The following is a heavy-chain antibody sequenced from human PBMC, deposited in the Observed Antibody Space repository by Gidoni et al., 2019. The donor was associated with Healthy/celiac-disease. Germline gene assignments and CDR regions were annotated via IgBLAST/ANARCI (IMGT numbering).Heavy chain of an antibody. CDR1: GGSFSGYY. CDR2: INHSGST. J-gene: IGHJ4*02. Sequence: QVQLQQWGAGLLKPSETLSLTFSFYGGSFSGYYWSWIRQPPGKGLEWIGEINHSGSTNYNPSRKSRVTISVDTSKNQFSLKLSSVTAADTAVYYCARTRITIVGATTATEGGFDYWGQGTLVTVSS. D-gene: IGHD1-26*01. CDR3: ARTRITIVGATTATEGGFDY. V-gene: IGHV4-34*01.